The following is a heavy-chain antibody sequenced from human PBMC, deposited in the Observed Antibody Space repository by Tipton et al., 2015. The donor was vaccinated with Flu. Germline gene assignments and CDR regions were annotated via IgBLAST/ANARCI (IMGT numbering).Heavy chain of an antibody. Sequence: TLSLTCTVSGGSISSSSYYWGWIRQPPGKGLEWIGSIYYSGSTNYNPSLKSRVTISVDTSKNQFSLKLSSVTAADTAVYYCARDVNYDFWSGCVGYWGQGTLVTVSS. CDR3: ARDVNYDFWSGCVGY. D-gene: IGHD3-3*01. V-gene: IGHV4-39*07. CDR2: IYYSGST. J-gene: IGHJ4*02. CDR1: GGSISSSSYY.